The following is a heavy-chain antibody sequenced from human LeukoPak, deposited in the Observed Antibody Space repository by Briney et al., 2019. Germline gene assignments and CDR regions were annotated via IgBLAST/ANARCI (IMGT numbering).Heavy chain of an antibody. CDR3: VRGRHGYSYDF. J-gene: IGHJ4*02. CDR1: GFSFTTYW. Sequence: GESLKISCQGFGFSFTTYWIGWVRQMPGKGLEWMGLINPGNSDTRYSPSFQGQVTISADKSISTAYLQWSSLRASGTAMFYCVRGRHGYSYDFWGQGTLVTVSS. CDR2: INPGNSDT. V-gene: IGHV5-51*01. D-gene: IGHD5-24*01.